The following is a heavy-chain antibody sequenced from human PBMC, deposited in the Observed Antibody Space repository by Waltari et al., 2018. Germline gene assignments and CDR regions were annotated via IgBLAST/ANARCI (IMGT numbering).Heavy chain of an antibody. CDR1: GLTFSSFW. V-gene: IGHV3-7*01. Sequence: EAQLVESGGGLVQPGGSVRLSCADSGLTFSSFWMSWVRQAPGKGLEWVATIKHEGNEKHYVDSVKGRFTISRDNAKKSLYLQMNRLRVEDTAVYYCAAGHYFEFWGQGTLVTVSS. CDR3: AAGHYFEF. D-gene: IGHD3-10*01. J-gene: IGHJ4*02. CDR2: IKHEGNEK.